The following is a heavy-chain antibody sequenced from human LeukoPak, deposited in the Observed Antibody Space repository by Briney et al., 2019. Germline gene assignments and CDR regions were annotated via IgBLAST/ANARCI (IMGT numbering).Heavy chain of an antibody. D-gene: IGHD4-11*01. CDR2: IYTSGST. J-gene: IGHJ4*02. CDR3: ARESTVPGTARYLDS. Sequence: PSETLSLTCTVSGGSISSYYWTWVWQPAGKGLEWIGRIYTSGSTNYSPSLKSRVTMSVDTSKNEFSLKLNSVTAADTAVYYCARESTVPGTARYLDSWGQGTLVTVSS. V-gene: IGHV4-4*07. CDR1: GGSISSYY.